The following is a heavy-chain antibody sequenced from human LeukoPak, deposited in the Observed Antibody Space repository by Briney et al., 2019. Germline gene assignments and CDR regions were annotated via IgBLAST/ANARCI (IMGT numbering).Heavy chain of an antibody. V-gene: IGHV3-15*01. Sequence: GGSLRLSCAASGFTFSDAWMNWVRQAPGKGLEWVGRIKTSSYGGPTDYTAPVKGRFSISRDDSKNTLYLQTHSLKAEDTAVYYCTTNDALDIWGQGTMVTVSS. J-gene: IGHJ3*02. CDR3: TTNDALDI. CDR1: GFTFSDAW. CDR2: IKTSSYGGPT.